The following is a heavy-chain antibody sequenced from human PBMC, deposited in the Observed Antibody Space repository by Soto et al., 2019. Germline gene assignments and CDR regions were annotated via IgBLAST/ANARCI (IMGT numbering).Heavy chain of an antibody. CDR2: ISGSSSGT. Sequence: LRLSCEASGFNFGAYAMSWVRQAPGKGLEWVSGISGSSSGTYYTDSVKGRFTISRDNSKNTVYLQMNSLRGEDTAVYYCAKDRSENFWVYYYAMDVWGQGTAVTVSS. CDR1: GFNFGAYA. D-gene: IGHD6-19*01. J-gene: IGHJ6*02. CDR3: AKDRSENFWVYYYAMDV. V-gene: IGHV3-23*01.